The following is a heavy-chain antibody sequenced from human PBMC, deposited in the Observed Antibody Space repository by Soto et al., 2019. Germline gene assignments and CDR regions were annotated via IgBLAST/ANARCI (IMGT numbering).Heavy chain of an antibody. CDR1: SFRFSAYG. J-gene: IGHJ4*01. CDR2: ISDDGKTQ. V-gene: IGHV3-30*18. Sequence: QVKLVEFGGAVVQSGRSLRLSCTASSFRFSAYGMHWVRQAPGKGLEWVALISDDGKTQFFTESVEGRFTIARDNSRNTLYLQMNRLRPEDTAVYYCVKCGYKTGWPPFDHWGPGTRVTVSS. CDR3: VKCGYKTGWPPFDH. D-gene: IGHD6-19*01.